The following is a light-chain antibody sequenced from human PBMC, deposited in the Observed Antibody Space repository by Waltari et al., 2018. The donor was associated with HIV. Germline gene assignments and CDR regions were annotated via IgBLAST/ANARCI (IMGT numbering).Light chain of an antibody. CDR3: QQYGSSPPIT. Sequence: DIVLTQSPGTLSLSPGERATLSCTASQSISNSYLAWYQQKPGQPPRLLIYGAFSRATGIPDRFRGSGSGTDFTLTISRLEPEDFAVYYCQQYGSSPPITFGPGTKVDIK. CDR1: QSISNSY. J-gene: IGKJ3*01. V-gene: IGKV3-20*01. CDR2: GAF.